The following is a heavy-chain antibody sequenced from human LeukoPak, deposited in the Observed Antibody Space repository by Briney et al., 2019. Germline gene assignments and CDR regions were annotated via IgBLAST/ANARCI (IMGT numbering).Heavy chain of an antibody. Sequence: GGSLTLSCAASGFTVSSNYMSWVRQAPGKGLEWVSVIYSGGSTYYADSVKGRFTISRDNSKNTLYLQMNSLRAEDTAVYYCAKFSIVGATSRSPPGYWGQGTLVTVSS. CDR2: IYSGGST. V-gene: IGHV3-53*01. CDR3: AKFSIVGATSRSPPGY. D-gene: IGHD1-26*01. CDR1: GFTVSSNY. J-gene: IGHJ4*02.